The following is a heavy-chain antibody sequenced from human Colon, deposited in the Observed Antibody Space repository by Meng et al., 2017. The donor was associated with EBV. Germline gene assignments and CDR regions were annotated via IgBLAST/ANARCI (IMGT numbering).Heavy chain of an antibody. J-gene: IGHJ4*02. CDR3: ARGKQDAWELLAY. V-gene: IGHV4-4*02. CDR2: IDDSGST. Sequence: VSLSASGPGLLKPSVSLSLTCGVAGVSISSNIRWTWVRQPPGKGLEWIGDIDDSGSTNYNPSLNSRISISLDKSKNHFSLKVNSVTAADTAVYYCARGKQDAWELLAYWGQGALVTVSS. D-gene: IGHD1-26*01. CDR1: GVSISSNIR.